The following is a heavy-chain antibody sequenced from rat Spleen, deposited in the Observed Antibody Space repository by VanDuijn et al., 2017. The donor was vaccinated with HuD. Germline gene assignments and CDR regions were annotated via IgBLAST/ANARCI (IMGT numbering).Heavy chain of an antibody. CDR3: VRPAGTVVPNWFVY. Sequence: EVQLVESDGGLVQPGKSLKLSCAASGFTLSDHFMAWVRQAPTKGLEWVATINYDGVTPYYRDSVKGRFTISRDNAQNTLYLQMDSLKSEDTATYYCVRPAGTVVPNWFVYWGQGTLVTVSS. V-gene: IGHV5-29*01. D-gene: IGHD1-1*01. CDR2: INYDGVTP. J-gene: IGHJ3*01. CDR1: GFTLSDHF.